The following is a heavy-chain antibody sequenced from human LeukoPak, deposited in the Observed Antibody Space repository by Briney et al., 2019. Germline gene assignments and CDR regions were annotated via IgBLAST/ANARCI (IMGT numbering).Heavy chain of an antibody. J-gene: IGHJ4*02. CDR3: ARDRPSSGWYGELDY. V-gene: IGHV3-21*01. CDR2: ISSSSSYI. Sequence: GSLRLSCAASGFTFSSYSMNWVRQAPGKGLEWVPCISSSSSYIYYADSVKGRFTISRDNAKNSLYLQMNSLRAEDTAVYYCARDRPSSGWYGELDYWGQGTLVTVSS. D-gene: IGHD6-19*01. CDR1: GFTFSSYS.